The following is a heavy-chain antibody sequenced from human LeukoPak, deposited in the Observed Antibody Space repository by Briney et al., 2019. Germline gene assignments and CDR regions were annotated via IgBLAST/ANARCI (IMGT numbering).Heavy chain of an antibody. Sequence: ASVKVSCKAVGYTFSSYGISWVRQAPGQGLEWIGWISAYNGKTDYAQKVQGRVTMTTDTPTSTAYMELRSLRSDDTAVYYCARDGYYSSTSCYLYYYYYMDVWGKGTTVTVSS. CDR1: GYTFSSYG. CDR2: ISAYNGKT. V-gene: IGHV1-18*01. J-gene: IGHJ6*03. D-gene: IGHD2-2*01. CDR3: ARDGYYSSTSCYLYYYYYMDV.